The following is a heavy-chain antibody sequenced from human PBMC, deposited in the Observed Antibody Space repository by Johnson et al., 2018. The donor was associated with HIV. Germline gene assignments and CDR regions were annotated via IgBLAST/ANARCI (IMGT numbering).Heavy chain of an antibody. D-gene: IGHD3-3*01. CDR2: SFGSAGDT. CDR3: TVWRWGWSGQEPFDV. V-gene: IGHV3-NL1*01. CDR1: GFSFSSYG. Sequence: QVHLVESGGGVVQPGGSLRLSCAASGFSFSSYGMYLARHAPDKGLEWVSSFGSAGDTNYPGSVKGRFTISRDNSKNTVYLQMNSLRDEDTSVYYCTVWRWGWSGQEPFDVWGPGTMVTVSS. J-gene: IGHJ3*01.